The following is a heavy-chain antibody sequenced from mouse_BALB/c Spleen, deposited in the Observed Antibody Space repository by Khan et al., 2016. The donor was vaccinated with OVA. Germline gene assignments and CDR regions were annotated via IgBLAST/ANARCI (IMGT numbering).Heavy chain of an antibody. D-gene: IGHD2-13*01. V-gene: IGHV5-9-3*01. Sequence: EVELVESGGGLVKPGGSLKLSCSASGFTFSSYAMSWVRQTPEKRLECVATISTGGHYTFYPDSVKGRFTISRHNAKNTLYLQMSSLRSEDRAMYYCARSLVDLHVMDYWGQGTSVTVSS. J-gene: IGHJ4*01. CDR3: ARSLVDLHVMDY. CDR1: GFTFSSYA. CDR2: ISTGGHYT.